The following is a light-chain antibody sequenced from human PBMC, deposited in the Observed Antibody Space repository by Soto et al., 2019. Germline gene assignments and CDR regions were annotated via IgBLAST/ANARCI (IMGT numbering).Light chain of an antibody. CDR2: DAS. CDR3: QQRLNWPIT. CDR1: QSVSSY. Sequence: EIVLTQSPATLSLSPGERATLSCRASQSVSSYLAWYQHKPGQAPRLLIYDASNRATGIPARFSGSGSETDCTLTISSLEPEDFAVYYCQQRLNWPITFGQGTRLGIK. J-gene: IGKJ5*01. V-gene: IGKV3-11*01.